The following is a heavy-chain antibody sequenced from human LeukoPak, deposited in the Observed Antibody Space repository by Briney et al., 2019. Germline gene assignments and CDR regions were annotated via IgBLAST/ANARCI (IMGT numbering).Heavy chain of an antibody. Sequence: ASVKVSCKASGYTFTSYGISWVRQAPGQGLEWMGWISAYKTNANYAQKLHGRVTKTTDTSTSTAYMELSSLRSEDTAVYHCARGDYDILTGQTAYYFDYWGQRTLVTVSS. D-gene: IGHD3-9*01. CDR2: ISAYKTNA. CDR3: ARGDYDILTGQTAYYFDY. V-gene: IGHV1-18*01. CDR1: GYTFTSYG. J-gene: IGHJ4*02.